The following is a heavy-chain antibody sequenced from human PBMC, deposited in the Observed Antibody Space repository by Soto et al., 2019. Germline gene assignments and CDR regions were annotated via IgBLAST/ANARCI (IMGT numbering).Heavy chain of an antibody. CDR3: VRGPYSSGSLYYLDY. CDR1: GYTLTELS. Sequence: ASVKVSCKVSGYTLTELSMHWVRQAPGKGLEWMGGFDPEDGETIYAQKFQGRVTMTEDTSTDTAYMELSSLRSEGTAIYYCVRGPYSSGSLYYLDYWGQGTLVTVSS. CDR2: FDPEDGET. V-gene: IGHV1-24*01. D-gene: IGHD2-8*02. J-gene: IGHJ4*02.